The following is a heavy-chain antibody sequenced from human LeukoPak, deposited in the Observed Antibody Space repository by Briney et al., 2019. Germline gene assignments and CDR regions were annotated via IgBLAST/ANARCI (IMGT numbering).Heavy chain of an antibody. D-gene: IGHD3-22*01. CDR1: GGSISSGGYY. Sequence: SETLSLTCTVSGGSISSGGYYWSWIRQHPGKGLEWIGYIYYSGSTYYNPSLKSRVTISVDTSKNQFSLKLSSVTAADTAVYYCARARYYDSKFDYWGQGTLVTVSS. V-gene: IGHV4-31*03. CDR2: IYYSGST. J-gene: IGHJ4*02. CDR3: ARARYYDSKFDY.